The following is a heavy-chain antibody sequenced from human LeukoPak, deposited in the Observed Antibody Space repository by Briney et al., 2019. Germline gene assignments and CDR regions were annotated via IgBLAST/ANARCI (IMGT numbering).Heavy chain of an antibody. CDR2: ISYDGSNK. D-gene: IGHD2-21*01. Sequence: GRSLRLSCAVSVFTFSSDGMDWVRQAPGKGLEWVAVISYDGSNKYYADSVKGRFTISRDNSNNTLYLQMNGLRAEDTAVYYWAKDRGMWLTLDYWGQGTLVTVSS. J-gene: IGHJ4*02. V-gene: IGHV3-30*18. CDR1: VFTFSSDG. CDR3: AKDRGMWLTLDY.